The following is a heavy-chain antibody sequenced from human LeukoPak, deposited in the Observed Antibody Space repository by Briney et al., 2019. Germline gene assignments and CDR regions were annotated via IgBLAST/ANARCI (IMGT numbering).Heavy chain of an antibody. CDR3: ATDRDWSFDY. J-gene: IGHJ4*02. D-gene: IGHD3-9*01. CDR2: ITTSGSNK. Sequence: GGSLRLSCAAFGFTFSDYYMSWVRQAPGKGLEWISYITTSGSNKFYADSVKGRFTVSRDNTRNSLYLQMNSLRDEDTAIYYCATDRDWSFDYWGQGTLVAVSS. CDR1: GFTFSDYY. V-gene: IGHV3-11*04.